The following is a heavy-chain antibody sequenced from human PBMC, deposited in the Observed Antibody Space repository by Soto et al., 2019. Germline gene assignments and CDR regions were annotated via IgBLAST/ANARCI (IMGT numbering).Heavy chain of an antibody. CDR1: GGTFSSYV. CDR2: IIPVSGTA. CDR3: ATVDRSVALVGWFDP. V-gene: IGHV1-69*01. J-gene: IGHJ5*02. D-gene: IGHD2-8*02. Sequence: QVHLEQSGAEVKKPGSSVKVSCKFSGGTFSSYVIIWVRQAPGQGLEWMGGIIPVSGTANSAQKFHGRVTISADAATNTAYMELSSVRFDDTAVYYCATVDRSVALVGWFDPWGQGTLVTVSS.